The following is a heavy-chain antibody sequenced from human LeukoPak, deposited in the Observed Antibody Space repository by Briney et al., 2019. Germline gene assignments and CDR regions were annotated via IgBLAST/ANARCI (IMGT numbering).Heavy chain of an antibody. D-gene: IGHD3-9*01. CDR1: GFTFSSYG. CDR3: ARGPLFRPFDY. J-gene: IGHJ4*02. CDR2: IWYDGSNK. Sequence: PGGSLRLSCAASGFTFSSYGMHWVRQAPGKGLEWVAVIWYDGSNKYYADSVKGRFTISRDNSKNTLYLQMNSLRAEDTAVYYCARGPLFRPFDYRGQGTLVTVSS. V-gene: IGHV3-33*01.